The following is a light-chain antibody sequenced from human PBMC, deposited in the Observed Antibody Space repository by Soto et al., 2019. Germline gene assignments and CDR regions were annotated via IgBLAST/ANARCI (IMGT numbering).Light chain of an antibody. J-gene: IGLJ1*01. CDR1: STDVGGYDY. CDR3: TSYAGGNNV. CDR2: KVN. Sequence: QSALTQPPSASGSPGQSVTISCTGTSTDVGGYDYVSWYQQHPGKVPKLMIYKVNKRPSGVPDRFSGSKSCNTASLTVSGRQPEDEADYYCTSYAGGNNVFGTGTKVTVL. V-gene: IGLV2-8*01.